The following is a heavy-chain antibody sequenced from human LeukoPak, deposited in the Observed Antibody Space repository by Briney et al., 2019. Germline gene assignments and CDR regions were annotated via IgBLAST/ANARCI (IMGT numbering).Heavy chain of an antibody. Sequence: SESLSLTCTVSGGSISNYHWSWIRQPAGKGLEWIGQIHTSGSTNYNPPLKSRVTMSIDTPENQLSLTIRSVTAADTAVYYCARRDISSGWSFDYWGQGTLVTVSS. CDR1: GGSISNYH. CDR3: ARRDISSGWSFDY. CDR2: IHTSGST. J-gene: IGHJ4*02. V-gene: IGHV4-4*07. D-gene: IGHD6-19*01.